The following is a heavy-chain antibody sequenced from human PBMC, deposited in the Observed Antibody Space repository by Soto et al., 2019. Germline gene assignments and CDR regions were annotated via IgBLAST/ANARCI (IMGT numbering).Heavy chain of an antibody. D-gene: IGHD1-20*01. Sequence: SETLSLTCTFSGGSISSYYWSLIRQPPGKGLEWIGYIYYSGSTNYNPSLKSRVTISVDTSKNQFSLKLSSVTAADTAVYYCARRYGRNFDYWGQGTLVTVSS. CDR3: ARRYGRNFDY. J-gene: IGHJ4*02. CDR1: GGSISSYY. V-gene: IGHV4-59*01. CDR2: IYYSGST.